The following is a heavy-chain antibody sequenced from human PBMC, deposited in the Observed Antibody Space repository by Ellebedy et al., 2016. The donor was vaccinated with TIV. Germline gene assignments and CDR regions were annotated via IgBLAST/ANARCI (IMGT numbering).Heavy chain of an antibody. D-gene: IGHD3-3*01. Sequence: GSLRLSXAVYGGSFSGYYWSWIRQPPGKGLEWIGELNHSGSTNYNPSLKSRVTISVDTSKNQFSLKLSSVTAADTAVYYCARVSVLRFLEWLLPYYYYYYMDVWGKGTTVTVSS. CDR3: ARVSVLRFLEWLLPYYYYYYMDV. CDR1: GGSFSGYY. CDR2: LNHSGST. J-gene: IGHJ6*03. V-gene: IGHV4-34*01.